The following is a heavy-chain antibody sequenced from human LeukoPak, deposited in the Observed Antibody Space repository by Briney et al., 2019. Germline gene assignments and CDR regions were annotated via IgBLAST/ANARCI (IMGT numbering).Heavy chain of an antibody. CDR2: ISWNRGSI. Sequence: PGRSLRLSRAASGFTFADYAMHWVRQAPGKGLEWVSGISWNRGSIDYANSVRGRFTISRDNAKNSLYLRMNSLRAEDMALYYCAKDSETAMSYYFDSWGQGTLVTVSS. CDR1: GFTFADYA. CDR3: AKDSETAMSYYFDS. V-gene: IGHV3-9*03. D-gene: IGHD5-18*01. J-gene: IGHJ4*02.